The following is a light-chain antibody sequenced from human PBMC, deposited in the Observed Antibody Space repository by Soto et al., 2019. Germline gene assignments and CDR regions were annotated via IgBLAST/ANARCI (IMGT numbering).Light chain of an antibody. J-gene: IGKJ4*01. Sequence: EKLMSQSPATLSVSPGERVTLSCRASQNIHNHMSWFLQKPGQTPRLLIYDAIIRAADVPARFSGSWSGTEFTLTINSLQYEHFXVSYCQQYDAWPRTCGAGTKVDSK. CDR1: QNIHNH. CDR3: QQYDAWPRT. V-gene: IGKV3-15*01. CDR2: DAI.